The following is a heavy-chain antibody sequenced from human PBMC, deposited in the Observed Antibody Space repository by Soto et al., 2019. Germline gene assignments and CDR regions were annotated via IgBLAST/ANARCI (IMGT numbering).Heavy chain of an antibody. CDR2: IYPDDSDT. D-gene: IGHD3-10*01. J-gene: IGHJ3*02. CDR3: ARPYFYGSGKIPDGFDI. CDR1: GYSFRNYW. Sequence: GESLKISCKGSGYSFRNYWIAWVRQMPGKGLEWMGIIYPDDSDTKYSPSFQGQVTISADKSISTAYLQWSSLKASDTAMYYCARPYFYGSGKIPDGFDIWGQGTMVTV. V-gene: IGHV5-51*01.